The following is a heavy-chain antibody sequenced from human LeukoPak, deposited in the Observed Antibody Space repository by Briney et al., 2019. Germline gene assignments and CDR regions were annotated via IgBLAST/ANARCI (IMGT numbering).Heavy chain of an antibody. CDR3: ARDQGSIILGYFDY. Sequence: SETLSLTCTVSGGSISSSSHYWAWIRQSPGTGLEWIGSIYYSGSTYYNPSLKSRVTISVDTSKNQFSLKLSSVTAADTAVYYCARDQGSIILGYFDYWGQGTLVTVSS. J-gene: IGHJ4*02. V-gene: IGHV4-39*07. D-gene: IGHD1-14*01. CDR2: IYYSGST. CDR1: GGSISSSSHY.